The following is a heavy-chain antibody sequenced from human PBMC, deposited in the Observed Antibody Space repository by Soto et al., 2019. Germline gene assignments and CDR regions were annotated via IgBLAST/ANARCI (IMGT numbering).Heavy chain of an antibody. D-gene: IGHD3-16*01. CDR3: ATPWGSSYHGMDV. CDR1: GYSFASYW. J-gene: IGHJ6*04. CDR2: IYPGDSET. Sequence: PGESLKISCKGSGYSFASYWIGWVRQTPGKGLEWMGIIYPGDSETRYSPSFQGQVTISADKSISTAYLQWSSLKASDTAMYSCATPWGSSYHGMDVWGKGSTVTVAS. V-gene: IGHV5-51*01.